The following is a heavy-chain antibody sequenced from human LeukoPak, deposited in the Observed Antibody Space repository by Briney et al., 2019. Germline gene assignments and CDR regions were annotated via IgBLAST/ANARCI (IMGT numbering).Heavy chain of an antibody. CDR1: GFTFSSYS. V-gene: IGHV3-23*01. CDR2: ISGSGGNP. Sequence: GGSLRLSCVASGFTFSSYSMSWVRQAPGKGLDWVSAISGSGGNPTYADSVKGRFTISRDNSKNTLFLQMNGLRAEDTAVYYCAKCTTLCYNNAFDMWGQGTLVTVSS. CDR3: AKCTTLCYNNAFDM. D-gene: IGHD2/OR15-2a*01. J-gene: IGHJ3*02.